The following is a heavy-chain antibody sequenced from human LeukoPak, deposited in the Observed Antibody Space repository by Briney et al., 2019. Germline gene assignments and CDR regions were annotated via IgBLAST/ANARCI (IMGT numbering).Heavy chain of an antibody. V-gene: IGHV3-7*01. D-gene: IGHD3-3*01. Sequence: GGSLRLSCAASGFTFSSYWMSWVRQAPGKGLEWAANIKQDGSEKYYVDSVKGRFTISRDNAKNSLYLQMNSLRAEDTAVYYCARVKDFWGGYIPSGRGGHCDYWGQGTLVTVSS. CDR2: IKQDGSEK. CDR1: GFTFSSYW. J-gene: IGHJ4*02. CDR3: ARVKDFWGGYIPSGRGGHCDY.